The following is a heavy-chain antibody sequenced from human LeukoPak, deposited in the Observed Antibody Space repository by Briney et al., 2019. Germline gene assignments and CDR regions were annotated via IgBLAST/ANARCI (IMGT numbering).Heavy chain of an antibody. CDR1: GFTVISSY. D-gene: IGHD2-2*01. V-gene: IGHV3-64*01. J-gene: IGHJ6*03. CDR2: ISSNGGST. Sequence: GGSLRLSCAASGFTVISSYMSWVRQAPGKGLEYVSAISSNGGSTYYANSVKGRFTISRDNSKNTLYLQMGSLRAEDMAVYYCARSSGSSTTMYYYYYMDVWGKGTTVTVSS. CDR3: ARSSGSSTTMYYYYYMDV.